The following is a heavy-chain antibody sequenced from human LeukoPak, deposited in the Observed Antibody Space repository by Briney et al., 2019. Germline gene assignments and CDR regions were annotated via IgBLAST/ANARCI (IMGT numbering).Heavy chain of an antibody. CDR2: INHSGST. J-gene: IGHJ5*02. D-gene: IGHD2-2*01. CDR1: GGSFSGYY. Sequence: PSETLSLTCTVYGGSFSGYYWSWIRQPPGKGLEWIGEINHSGSTNYNPSLKSRVTISVDTSKNQFSLKLSSVTAADTAVYYCASGGPDIVVVPAAPTNWFDPWGQGTLVTVSS. CDR3: ASGGPDIVVVPAAPTNWFDP. V-gene: IGHV4-34*01.